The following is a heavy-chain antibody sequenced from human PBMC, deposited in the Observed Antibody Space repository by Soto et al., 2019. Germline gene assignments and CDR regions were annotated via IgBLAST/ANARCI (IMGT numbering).Heavy chain of an antibody. CDR2: IKSKSDGGTT. CDR3: TTDLWRIAVVVGSTGYFNP. Sequence: XGSLMLSCAASGFTFSDAWMSLVRQAPGKGLDWVGRIKSKSDGGTTEYAAPVRGRFTISRDDSKNTLYLQMNSLKTEDTAVYYCTTDLWRIAVVVGSTGYFNPWGQGTPVTVSS. V-gene: IGHV3-15*01. CDR1: GFTFSDAW. J-gene: IGHJ5*02. D-gene: IGHD2-15*01.